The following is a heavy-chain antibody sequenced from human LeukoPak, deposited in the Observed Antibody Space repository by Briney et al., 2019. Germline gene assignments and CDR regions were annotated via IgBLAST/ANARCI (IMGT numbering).Heavy chain of an antibody. CDR2: IYYSGST. V-gene: IGHV4-31*03. Sequence: PSETLSLTCTVSGGSISSGGYYWSWIRQHPGKGLEWIGYIYYSGSTYYNPSLKSRVTISVDMSKNQFSLKLSSVTAADTAVYYCARDKAYYDSSGYYDYFDYWGQGTLVTVSS. J-gene: IGHJ4*02. CDR3: ARDKAYYDSSGYYDYFDY. D-gene: IGHD3-22*01. CDR1: GGSISSGGYY.